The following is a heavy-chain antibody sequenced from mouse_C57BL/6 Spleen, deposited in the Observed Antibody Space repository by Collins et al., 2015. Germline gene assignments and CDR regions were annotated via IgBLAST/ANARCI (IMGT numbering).Heavy chain of an antibody. V-gene: IGHV3-6*01. D-gene: IGHD1-1*01. Sequence: DVQLQESGPGLVKPSQSLSLTCSVTGYSITSGYYWNWIRQFPGNKLEWMGYISYDGSNNYNPSLKNRISITRDTSKNQFFLKLNSVTTEDTATYYCARAYGSSSFDYWGQGTTLTVSS. J-gene: IGHJ2*01. CDR1: GYSITSGYY. CDR3: ARAYGSSSFDY. CDR2: ISYDGSN.